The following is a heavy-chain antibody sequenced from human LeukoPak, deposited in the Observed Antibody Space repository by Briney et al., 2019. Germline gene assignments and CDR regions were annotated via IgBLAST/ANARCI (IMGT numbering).Heavy chain of an antibody. Sequence: PSETLSLTCTVSGDSFSSHYWSWIRQPPGKGLEWIGYISYIGSTNYNPPLKSRVTISIDTSKNQFSLKLSSVTAADTAVYYCARDLVTVTKGFDIWGQGTMVSVSS. CDR2: ISYIGST. D-gene: IGHD4-17*01. CDR3: ARDLVTVTKGFDI. J-gene: IGHJ3*02. CDR1: GDSFSSHY. V-gene: IGHV4-59*11.